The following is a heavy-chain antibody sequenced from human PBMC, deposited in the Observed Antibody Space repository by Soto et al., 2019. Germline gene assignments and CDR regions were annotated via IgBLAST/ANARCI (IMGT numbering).Heavy chain of an antibody. Sequence: ASVQVSCKTSCSTFNRRGVTWVIQAPGQGLEWMGWISGYNGDINYEQKFQGRVTLSSDTLTSTVYLELKSLRFDDTAVYYCAKGYYDFWSGYSGLFDYWGQGTLVTVSS. CDR2: ISGYNGDI. V-gene: IGHV1-18*04. D-gene: IGHD3-3*01. CDR1: CSTFNRRG. CDR3: AKGYYDFWSGYSGLFDY. J-gene: IGHJ4*02.